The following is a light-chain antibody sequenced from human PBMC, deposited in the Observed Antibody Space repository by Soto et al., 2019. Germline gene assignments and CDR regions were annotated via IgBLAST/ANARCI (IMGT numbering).Light chain of an antibody. V-gene: IGKV3-11*01. CDR1: QSVSSSY. CDR2: DVS. CDR3: LPSSDWLP. Sequence: IVWTQSPGTLSLSPVERATLSCRASQSVSSSYLAWYQQKPGQAPRLLIYDVSYRATGIPARFSGGGSGTDFTLSFSSLVPARYAVYSCLPSSDWLPSGGGTKVDI. J-gene: IGKJ4*01.